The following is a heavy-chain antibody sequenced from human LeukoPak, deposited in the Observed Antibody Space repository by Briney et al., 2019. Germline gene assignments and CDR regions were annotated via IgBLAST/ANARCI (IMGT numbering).Heavy chain of an antibody. J-gene: IGHJ3*02. Sequence: GGSLRLSCAASGFTFSRYSINWVRQAPGKGLEWVSSISSSSSYIYYADSVKGRFTISRDNAKNSLYPQMNSLRAEDTAVYYCARDWGGAWRAFDIWGQGTMVTVSS. CDR3: ARDWGGAWRAFDI. D-gene: IGHD3-16*01. CDR2: ISSSSSYI. V-gene: IGHV3-21*01. CDR1: GFTFSRYS.